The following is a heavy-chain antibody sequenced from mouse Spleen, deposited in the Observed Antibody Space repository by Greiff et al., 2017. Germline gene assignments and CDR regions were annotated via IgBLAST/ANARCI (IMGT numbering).Heavy chain of an antibody. J-gene: IGHJ3*01. Sequence: DVQLQESGAELVRPGASVKLSCTASGFNIKDDYMHWVKQRPEQGLEWIGWIDPENGDTEYASKFQGKATITADTSSNTAYLQLSSLTSEDTAVYYCTLITTVVAEAYWGQGTLVTVSA. CDR2: IDPENGDT. V-gene: IGHV14-4*01. D-gene: IGHD1-1*01. CDR3: TLITTVVAEAY. CDR1: GFNIKDDY.